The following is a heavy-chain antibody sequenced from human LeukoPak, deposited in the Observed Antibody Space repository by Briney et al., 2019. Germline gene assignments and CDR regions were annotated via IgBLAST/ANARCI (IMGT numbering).Heavy chain of an antibody. CDR1: GFPVSSNY. CDR3: AKDLGRYRNNYFDY. CDR2: FYSETNT. V-gene: IGHV3-53*01. J-gene: IGHJ4*02. D-gene: IGHD1-26*01. Sequence: PGGSLRLSCAASGFPVSSNYMSWVRQAPGKGLEWVSVFYSETNTYYADSVKGRFTISRGTSKNTLYLQMNSLRAEDTAVCYCAKDLGRYRNNYFDYWGQGTLVTVSS.